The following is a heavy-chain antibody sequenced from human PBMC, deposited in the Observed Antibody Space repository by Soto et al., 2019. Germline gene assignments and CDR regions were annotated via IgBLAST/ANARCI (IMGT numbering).Heavy chain of an antibody. Sequence: QVQLVQSGAEVKKPGSSVKVSCKASGGTFSSHVFNWVRQAPGQGLEWMGGIMPIIGTANYAQKFQGRVTIAADESTSRAYMDLSSLRSEDTAVYYCARDLEFRDGNISHLDYWGQGTLVTVSS. J-gene: IGHJ4*02. V-gene: IGHV1-69*01. CDR3: ARDLEFRDGNISHLDY. CDR2: IMPIIGTA. CDR1: GGTFSSHV. D-gene: IGHD3-10*01.